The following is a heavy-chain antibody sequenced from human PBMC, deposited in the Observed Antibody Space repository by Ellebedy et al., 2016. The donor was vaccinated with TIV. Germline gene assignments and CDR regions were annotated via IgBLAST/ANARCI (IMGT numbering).Heavy chain of an antibody. D-gene: IGHD4-17*01. Sequence: ASVKVSCKASGYTFTANYVHWVRQAPGQGLEWMGWINPDSGVTNFAQKVQGRVTMTRDTSTRTVYMELTSLRSDDTAVYYCASVPSAGADFWGQGTLVTVSS. CDR3: ASVPSAGADF. CDR1: GYTFTANY. V-gene: IGHV1-2*02. CDR2: INPDSGVT. J-gene: IGHJ5*01.